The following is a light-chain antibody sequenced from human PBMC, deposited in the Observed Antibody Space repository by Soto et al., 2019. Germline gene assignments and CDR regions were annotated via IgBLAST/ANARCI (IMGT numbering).Light chain of an antibody. CDR2: GAS. CDR3: QRYKNWRPT. Sequence: EIVMTQSPATLSVSPGERATLSCRASQSVSSNLAWYQQKPGQAPRLLIYGASTRATGIPARFSGSGSGTEFTLTISSLQSEEFAVYYCQRYKNWRPTFGQGTTV. CDR1: QSVSSN. J-gene: IGKJ1*01. V-gene: IGKV3-15*01.